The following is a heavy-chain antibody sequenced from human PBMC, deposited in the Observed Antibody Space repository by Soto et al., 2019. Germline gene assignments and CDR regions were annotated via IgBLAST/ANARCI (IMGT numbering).Heavy chain of an antibody. Sequence: QVQLVESGGGVVQPGRSLRLSCAASGFTFSSYAMHWVRQAPGKGLEWVAVISYDGSNKYYADSVKGRFTISRDNSKNTLYLQMNSLRAEDTAVYYCARPHYGDAFDIWGQGTMVTVSS. D-gene: IGHD4-17*01. CDR1: GFTFSSYA. CDR2: ISYDGSNK. J-gene: IGHJ3*02. CDR3: ARPHYGDAFDI. V-gene: IGHV3-30-3*01.